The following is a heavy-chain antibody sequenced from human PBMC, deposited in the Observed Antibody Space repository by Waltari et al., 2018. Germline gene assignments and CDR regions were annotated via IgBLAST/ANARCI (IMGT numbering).Heavy chain of an antibody. CDR2: VSWSGATV. D-gene: IGHD3-16*01. Sequence: EVQLVESGGGLVQPGRSLRLSCAASGLHFYDYAMHWVRQVPGKGLEWVSVVSWSGATVGYADSVNGRFAISRDNAKNSLYLQMNSLRVEDTAFYYCAASRGVYWYFDFWGRGTLVSVSS. V-gene: IGHV3-9*01. J-gene: IGHJ2*01. CDR1: GLHFYDYA. CDR3: AASRGVYWYFDF.